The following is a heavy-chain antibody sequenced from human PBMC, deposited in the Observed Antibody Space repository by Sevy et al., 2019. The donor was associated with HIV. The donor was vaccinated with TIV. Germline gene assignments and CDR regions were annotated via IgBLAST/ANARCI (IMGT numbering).Heavy chain of an antibody. V-gene: IGHV1-18*01. CDR3: AGDLGRYSYGYNWFDP. Sequence: ASVKVSCKDSGYTFTSYGISWVRQAPGQGLEWMGWIRAYNGNTNYAQKLQGRVTMTTDTSTSTAYMELRSLRYDDTAVYYCAGDLGRYSYGYNWFDPWGQGTLVTVSS. D-gene: IGHD5-18*01. CDR2: IRAYNGNT. J-gene: IGHJ5*02. CDR1: GYTFTSYG.